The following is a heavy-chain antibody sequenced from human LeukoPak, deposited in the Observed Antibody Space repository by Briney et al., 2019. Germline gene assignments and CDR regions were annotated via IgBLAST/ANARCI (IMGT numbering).Heavy chain of an antibody. D-gene: IGHD5-24*01. V-gene: IGHV3-21*01. CDR1: GFTFSSYS. J-gene: IGHJ4*02. Sequence: GGSLRLSCAAAGFTFSSYSMNWDRQAPGKGLEWVSSISSISSYIYYTDSVKGRFTISRGNAKNSLYLQMNSLRAEDTAVYYCARDREDGWPYFDYWGQGTLVTVSS. CDR2: ISSISSYI. CDR3: ARDREDGWPYFDY.